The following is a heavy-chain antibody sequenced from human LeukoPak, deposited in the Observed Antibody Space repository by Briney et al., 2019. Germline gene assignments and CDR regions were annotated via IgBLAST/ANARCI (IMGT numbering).Heavy chain of an antibody. D-gene: IGHD3-10*01. CDR3: ARRRGPYGWSDP. J-gene: IGHJ5*02. V-gene: IGHV3-74*01. CDR1: GFDLSAYW. CDR2: KSSDGSNT. Sequence: PGGSLRLSCAASGFDLSAYWMHWVRQVPGKGLVWVSRKSSDGSNTNYADSVKGRFTVSRDNAKNTLYLQMNSLRVEDTAVYYCARRRGPYGWSDPWGQGTLVTVSS.